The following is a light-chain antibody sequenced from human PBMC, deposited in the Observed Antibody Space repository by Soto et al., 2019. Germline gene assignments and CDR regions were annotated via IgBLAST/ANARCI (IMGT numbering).Light chain of an antibody. CDR3: NSHGGSNNFWV. CDR1: NSDVGAYNS. Sequence: QSVLTQPPSASGSPGQSVTISCTGNNSDVGAYNSVSWYQQHPGKAPRLMIYEVNKRPSGVPDRFSGSKSGNTASLTVSGLQAEDEADYYCNSHGGSNNFWVFGGGTQLTVL. J-gene: IGLJ3*02. V-gene: IGLV2-8*01. CDR2: EVN.